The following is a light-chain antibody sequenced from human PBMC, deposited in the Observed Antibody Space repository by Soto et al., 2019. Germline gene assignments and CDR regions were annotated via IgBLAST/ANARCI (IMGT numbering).Light chain of an antibody. Sequence: QSVLTQPPSLSGAPGQRVTISCTGSRSNIGAGYDIHWYQHLPGTAPKVLIFDNSNRPSGVPDRFSGSKSGTSASLAITGLQAEDESGYYCHSYDVSLRGPAFGGGPKLTVL. CDR3: HSYDVSLRGPA. CDR1: RSNIGAGYD. CDR2: DNS. J-gene: IGLJ2*01. V-gene: IGLV1-40*01.